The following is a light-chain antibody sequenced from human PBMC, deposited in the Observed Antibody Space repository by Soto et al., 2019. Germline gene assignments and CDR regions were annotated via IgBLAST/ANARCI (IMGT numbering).Light chain of an antibody. CDR2: GAS. CDR1: ESVSYY. Sequence: ETVMTQSPATLSVSPGERATLSCRTSESVSYYLAWYQQKPGQAPTLLMYGASTRATGVPARFTGSGSGTEFTLTISSLQSEDFAVYYCQQYNNWPGRACGQGTKLEIK. V-gene: IGKV3-15*01. CDR3: QQYNNWPGRA. J-gene: IGKJ2*01.